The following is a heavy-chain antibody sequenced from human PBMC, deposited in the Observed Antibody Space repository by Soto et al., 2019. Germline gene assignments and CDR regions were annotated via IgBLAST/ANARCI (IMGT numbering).Heavy chain of an antibody. CDR3: AKDDVVGRNFDY. CDR2: ISGSGGST. J-gene: IGHJ4*02. V-gene: IGHV3-23*01. CDR1: GFTFSSYA. Sequence: EVQLLESGGGLVQPGGSLRLSCAASGFTFSSYAMSWVRQAPGKGLEWVSAISGSGGSTYYADSVKGRVTISRDNSKNTLYLQMDSLRAEDTAVYYCAKDDVVGRNFDYSGQGTLVSVSS. D-gene: IGHD1-26*01.